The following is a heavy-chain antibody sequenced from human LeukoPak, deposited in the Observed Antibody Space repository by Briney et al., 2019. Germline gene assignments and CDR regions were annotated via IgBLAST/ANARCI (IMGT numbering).Heavy chain of an antibody. Sequence: QPGRSLRLSCAASGFTFSNYGMHWVRQAPGKGLEWVSFISYDGSNKYYADSVKGRFTVSRDNSKNTLYLQMISLRTEDTAVYYCAKDRARMVRGAYESWGQGTLVTVSS. CDR1: GFTFSNYG. V-gene: IGHV3-30*18. J-gene: IGHJ5*02. CDR2: ISYDGSNK. CDR3: AKDRARMVRGAYES. D-gene: IGHD3-10*01.